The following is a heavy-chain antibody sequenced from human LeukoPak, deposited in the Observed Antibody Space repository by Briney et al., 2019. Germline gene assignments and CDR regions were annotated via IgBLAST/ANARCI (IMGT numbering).Heavy chain of an antibody. CDR1: GGFISSGGYY. CDR3: ARRPPAAGLDY. V-gene: IGHV4-31*03. CDR2: IYYSGST. J-gene: IGHJ4*02. Sequence: SETLSLTCTVSGGFISSGGYYWSWVRQHPGKGLEWIGYIYYSGSTYYNPSLKSRPTISVDTSKNQFSLKLSSVTAADTAVYYCARRPPAAGLDYWGQGTLVTVSS. D-gene: IGHD6-13*01.